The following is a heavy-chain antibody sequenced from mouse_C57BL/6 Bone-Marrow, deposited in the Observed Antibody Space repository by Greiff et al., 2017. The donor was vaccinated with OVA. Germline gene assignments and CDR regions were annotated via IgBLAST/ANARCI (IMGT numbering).Heavy chain of an antibody. Sequence: QVTLKVSGPGILQPSQTLSLTCSFSGFSLSTFGMGVGWIRQPSGKDLEWLAHIWWDDDKYYNPALKSRLTISKDTSKNQVFLKIANVDTADTATYYCARIGGSSSYYFDYWGQGTTLTVSS. CDR1: GFSLSTFGMG. J-gene: IGHJ2*01. CDR3: ARIGGSSSYYFDY. D-gene: IGHD1-1*01. V-gene: IGHV8-8*01. CDR2: IWWDDDK.